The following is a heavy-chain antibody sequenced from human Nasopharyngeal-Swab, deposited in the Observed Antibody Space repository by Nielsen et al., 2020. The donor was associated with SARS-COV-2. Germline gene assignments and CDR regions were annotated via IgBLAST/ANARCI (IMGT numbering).Heavy chain of an antibody. J-gene: IGHJ4*02. V-gene: IGHV3-13*04. CDR1: GFTFSSYD. Sequence: GESLKISCAASGFTFSSYDMQWVRQATGKGLEWVSAIGTAGDTYYPGSVKGRFTISRENAKNSLYLQMNSLRAGDTAVYYCARSVGDYGDLYFDYWGQGTLVTVSS. CDR3: ARSVGDYGDLYFDY. CDR2: IGTAGDT. D-gene: IGHD4-17*01.